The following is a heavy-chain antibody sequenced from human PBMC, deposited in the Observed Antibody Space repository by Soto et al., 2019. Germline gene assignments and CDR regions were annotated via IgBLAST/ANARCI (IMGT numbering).Heavy chain of an antibody. CDR3: ARPLNPRGPYYYYYYMDV. D-gene: IGHD3-10*01. J-gene: IGHJ6*03. CDR2: IYYSGST. CDR1: GGSISSSSYY. V-gene: IGHV4-39*01. Sequence: QLQLQESGPGLVKPSETLSLTCTVSGGSISSSSYYWGWIRQPPGKGLEWIGSIYYSGSTYYNPSLKSRVTISVDTSKNQFSLKLSSVTAADTAVYYCARPLNPRGPYYYYYYMDVWGKGTTVTVSS.